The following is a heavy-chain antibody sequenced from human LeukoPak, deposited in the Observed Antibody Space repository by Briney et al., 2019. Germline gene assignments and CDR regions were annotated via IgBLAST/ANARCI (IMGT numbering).Heavy chain of an antibody. CDR2: ISSSGSTI. CDR3: ARVPRWLQWVY. D-gene: IGHD5-24*01. J-gene: IGHJ4*02. V-gene: IGHV3-11*01. CDR1: GFTFSNAW. Sequence: PGGSLRLSCAASGFTFSNAWMSWIRQAPGKGLEWVSYISSSGSTIYYADSVKGRFTISRDNAKNSLYLQMNSLRAEDTAVYYCARVPRWLQWVYWGQGTLVTVSS.